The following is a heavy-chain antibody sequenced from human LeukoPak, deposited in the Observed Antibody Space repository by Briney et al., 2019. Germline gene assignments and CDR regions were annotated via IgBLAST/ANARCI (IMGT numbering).Heavy chain of an antibody. CDR3: AREGLLWFGELFQKGPFDY. V-gene: IGHV4-61*02. Sequence: PSQTLSLTCNVSGGSISSGSYYWSWIRQPAGKGLEWIGRIYTSGSTNYNPSLKSRVTISVDTSKNQFSLKLSSVTAADTAVYYCAREGLLWFGELFQKGPFDYWGQGTLVTVSS. CDR1: GGSISSGSYY. CDR2: IYTSGST. J-gene: IGHJ4*02. D-gene: IGHD3-10*01.